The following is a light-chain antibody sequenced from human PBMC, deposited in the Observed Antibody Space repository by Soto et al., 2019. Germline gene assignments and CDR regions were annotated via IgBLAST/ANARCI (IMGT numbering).Light chain of an antibody. CDR1: SSNIGAGYD. CDR3: QSYDTSLSGSGV. J-gene: IGLJ1*01. CDR2: NNN. V-gene: IGLV1-40*01. Sequence: QSVLTQPPSVSGAPGQRVTISCTGNSSNIGAGYDVHWYQQLPGTAPKLLIYNNNNRPLGVPDRFSGSKSGTSASLAITGLQAEDEADYYCQSYDTSLSGSGVFGTGTKLTVL.